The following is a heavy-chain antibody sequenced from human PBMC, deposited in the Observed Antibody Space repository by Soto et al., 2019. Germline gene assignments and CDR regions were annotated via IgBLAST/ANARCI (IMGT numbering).Heavy chain of an antibody. V-gene: IGHV1-18*01. J-gene: IGHJ6*02. CDR3: GMVDNYVTPTPQDV. Sequence: QVQLVQSGGEMKKPGASVIGSCKASGYIFVNYGIAWVRQAPGQGLEWMGWISPYTGDTHSASKVQGRLTMTKDTSPSTAYMDLGSLPSDDTAVYYCGMVDNYVTPTPQDVWGQGTTVTVSS. CDR2: ISPYTGDT. CDR1: GYIFVNYG. D-gene: IGHD3-16*01.